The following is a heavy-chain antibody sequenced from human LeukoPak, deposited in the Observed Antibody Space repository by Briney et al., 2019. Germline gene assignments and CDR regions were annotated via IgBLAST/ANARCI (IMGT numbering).Heavy chain of an antibody. D-gene: IGHD2-2*02. Sequence: GGSLRLSCAASGFTFSSYSMNWVRQAPGKGLEWVSSISSSSSYIYYADSVKGRFTISRDNAKNSLYLQMNSLRAEDTAVYYCARVGDSGYCSSTICYTDYWGEGTLVTVSS. CDR3: ARVGDSGYCSSTICYTDY. J-gene: IGHJ4*02. CDR2: ISSSSSYI. CDR1: GFTFSSYS. V-gene: IGHV3-21*01.